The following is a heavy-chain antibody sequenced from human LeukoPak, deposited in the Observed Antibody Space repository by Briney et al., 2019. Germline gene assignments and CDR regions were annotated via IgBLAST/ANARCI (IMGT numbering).Heavy chain of an antibody. CDR1: GFTLSDYG. Sequence: GGSLRLSCAASGFTLSDYGMQWVSQAPGKGLEWVALISTDGSDKDYADSVKGRFTLSRDNSKNTLYLQMNSLRVEDTAVYYCAKDGTRSWFGEATWGQATLVTVSS. D-gene: IGHD3-10*01. CDR2: ISTDGSDK. V-gene: IGHV3-30*18. J-gene: IGHJ5*02. CDR3: AKDGTRSWFGEAT.